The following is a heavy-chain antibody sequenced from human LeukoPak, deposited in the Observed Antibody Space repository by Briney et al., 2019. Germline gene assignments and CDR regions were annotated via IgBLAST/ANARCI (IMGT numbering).Heavy chain of an antibody. D-gene: IGHD3-16*01. V-gene: IGHV4-38-2*02. Sequence: SETLSLTCTVSGYSISSGYYWGWIRQPPGKGLEWIGSIYHSGSTYYNPSLKSRVTISVDTSKNQFSLKLSSVTAADTAVYYCARLGYSSRFDPWGQGTLVTVSS. J-gene: IGHJ5*02. CDR2: IYHSGST. CDR3: ARLGYSSRFDP. CDR1: GYSISSGYY.